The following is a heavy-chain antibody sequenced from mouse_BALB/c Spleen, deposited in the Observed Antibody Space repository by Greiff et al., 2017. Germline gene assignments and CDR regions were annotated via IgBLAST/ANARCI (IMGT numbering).Heavy chain of an antibody. J-gene: IGHJ3*01. Sequence: EVQVVESGGDLVKPGGSLKLSCAASGFTFSSYGMSWVRQTPDKRLEWVATISSGGSYTYYPDSVKGRFTISRDNAKNTLYLQMSSLKSEDTAMYYCARRGGYDYDFAYWGQGTLVTVSA. CDR1: GFTFSSYG. CDR3: ARRGGYDYDFAY. CDR2: ISSGGSYT. V-gene: IGHV5-6*01. D-gene: IGHD2-4*01.